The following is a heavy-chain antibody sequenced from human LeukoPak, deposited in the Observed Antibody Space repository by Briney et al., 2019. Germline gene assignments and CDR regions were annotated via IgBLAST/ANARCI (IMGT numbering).Heavy chain of an antibody. Sequence: HAGGSLRLSCAASGFTFSSYAMSWVRQAPGKGLEWVSSASGSGGSTYYADSVKGRFTISRDNSKNTLYLQMNSLRAEDTAVYYCAKDLGSVVTPPSLDYWGQGTLVTVSS. D-gene: IGHD4-23*01. CDR1: GFTFSSYA. J-gene: IGHJ4*02. CDR3: AKDLGSVVTPPSLDY. V-gene: IGHV3-23*01. CDR2: ASGSGGST.